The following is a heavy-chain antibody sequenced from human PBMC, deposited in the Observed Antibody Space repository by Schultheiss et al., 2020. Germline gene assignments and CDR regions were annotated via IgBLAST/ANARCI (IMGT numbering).Heavy chain of an antibody. Sequence: SQTLSLTCTVSGGSISSYYWSWIRQPPGKGLEWIGYIYYSGSTNYNPSLKSRVTISVDTSKNQFSLKLSSVTAADTAVYYCARAPSYSGAYYYYGMDVWGQGTTVTVSS. CDR1: GGSISSYY. CDR2: IYYSGST. V-gene: IGHV4-59*01. D-gene: IGHD1-26*01. J-gene: IGHJ6*02. CDR3: ARAPSYSGAYYYYGMDV.